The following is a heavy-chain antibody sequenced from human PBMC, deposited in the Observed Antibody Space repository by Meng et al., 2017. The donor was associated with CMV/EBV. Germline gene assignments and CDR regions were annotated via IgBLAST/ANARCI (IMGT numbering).Heavy chain of an antibody. CDR3: ARGNSPEHTEDIVVVPAARAGGYYGMDV. Sequence: ASVKVSCKASGYTFTGYYMHWVRQAPGQGLEWMGWINPNSGGTNYAQKFQGRVTMTRDTSISTAYMELSRLRSDDTAVYYCARGNSPEHTEDIVVVPAARAGGYYGMDVWGQGTTVTDSS. CDR2: INPNSGGT. CDR1: GYTFTGYY. V-gene: IGHV1-2*02. D-gene: IGHD2-2*01. J-gene: IGHJ6*02.